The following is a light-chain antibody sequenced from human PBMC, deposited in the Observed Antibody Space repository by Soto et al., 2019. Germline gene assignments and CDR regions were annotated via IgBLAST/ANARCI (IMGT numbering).Light chain of an antibody. CDR2: AAS. CDR3: QKYTSAPFT. CDR1: QGIVTY. Sequence: DIQMTQSPSSLSASVGDRVTITCRASQGIVTYLAWYQQKPGKVPKLLIYAASTLQSGVPSRFSGSGSGTDFTLTISSLQPEDVATYYCQKYTSAPFTFGPGTKVDIK. V-gene: IGKV1-27*01. J-gene: IGKJ3*01.